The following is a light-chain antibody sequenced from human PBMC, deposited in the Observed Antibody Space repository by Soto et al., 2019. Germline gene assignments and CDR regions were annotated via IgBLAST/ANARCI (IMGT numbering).Light chain of an antibody. CDR3: CSYAGSNNV. J-gene: IGLJ1*01. V-gene: IGLV2-11*01. Sequence: QSALTQPRSVSGSPGQSVTISCTGTSSGVGGYNYVSWYQQHPGKAPKLMIYDVSKRPSGVPDRFSGSKSGNTASLTISGLQAEDEADYYCCSYAGSNNVFGTGTKVTVL. CDR1: SSGVGGYNY. CDR2: DVS.